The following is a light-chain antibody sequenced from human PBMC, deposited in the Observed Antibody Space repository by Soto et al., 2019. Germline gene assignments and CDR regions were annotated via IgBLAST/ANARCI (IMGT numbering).Light chain of an antibody. CDR3: LQYSSHSWT. J-gene: IGKJ1*01. CDR1: QSLVYSDGNTY. CDR2: KVS. Sequence: DVVMTQSPLSLPVTLGQPASISCRSSQSLVYSDGNTYLNWFQQRPGQSPRRLIYKVSNRDSGVPDRFSGSGSGTEFTLTISRLQPDDVATYYCLQYSSHSWTFGQGTKVDIK. V-gene: IGKV2-30*01.